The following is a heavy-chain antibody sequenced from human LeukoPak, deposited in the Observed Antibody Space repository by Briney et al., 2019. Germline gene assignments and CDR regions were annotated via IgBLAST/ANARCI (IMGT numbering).Heavy chain of an antibody. V-gene: IGHV3-21*04. Sequence: GGSLRLSCAASGFTFNSYSMNWVRQAPGKGLEWVSSISGSRSYIYYADSVKGRFTISRDNAKNSLYLQMNSLRAEDTALYYCAKDNYSGSYYLLDYWGQGTLVTVSS. D-gene: IGHD1-26*01. CDR3: AKDNYSGSYYLLDY. CDR1: GFTFNSYS. J-gene: IGHJ4*02. CDR2: ISGSRSYI.